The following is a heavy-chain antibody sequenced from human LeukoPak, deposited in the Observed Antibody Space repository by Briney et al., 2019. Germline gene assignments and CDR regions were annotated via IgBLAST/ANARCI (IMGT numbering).Heavy chain of an antibody. D-gene: IGHD1-14*01. CDR1: GGSISSYY. Sequence: SETLSLTCTISGGSISSYYWSWIRQPPGKGLEWIGYIYYSGSTNYNPSLKSRVTISVDTSKNQFSLKLSSVTAADTAVYYCARDGAGAFDIWGQGTMVTVSS. CDR2: IYYSGST. CDR3: ARDGAGAFDI. V-gene: IGHV4-59*01. J-gene: IGHJ3*02.